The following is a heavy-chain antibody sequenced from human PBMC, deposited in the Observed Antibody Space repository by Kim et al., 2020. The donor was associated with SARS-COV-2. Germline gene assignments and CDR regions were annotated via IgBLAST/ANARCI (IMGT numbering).Heavy chain of an antibody. J-gene: IGHJ6*02. CDR3: ARVSDGSGSYPPVDV. V-gene: IGHV3-21*01. CDR2: ISSSSSYI. D-gene: IGHD3-10*01. Sequence: GGSLRLSCAASGFTFSSYTMNWVRQAPGKGLEWVSSISSSSSYIYYADSVKGRFTISRDNAKNSLYLQMNSLRAEDTAVYYCARVSDGSGSYPPVDVWGQGTTVTVSS. CDR1: GFTFSSYT.